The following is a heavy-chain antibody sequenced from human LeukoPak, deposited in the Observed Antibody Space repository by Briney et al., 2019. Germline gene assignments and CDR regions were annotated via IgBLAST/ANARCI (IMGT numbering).Heavy chain of an antibody. CDR3: ARQAEWLAHNWFDP. J-gene: IGHJ5*02. CDR1: GYTFTSYD. D-gene: IGHD6-19*01. CDR2: MNPNSGNT. V-gene: IGHV1-8*01. Sequence: ASVKVSCKASGYTFTSYDINWVRQATGQGLEWMGWMNPNSGNTGYAQKFQGRVTMTRNTSISTAYMELSSLRSEDTAVYYCARQAEWLAHNWFDPWGQGTLVTVSS.